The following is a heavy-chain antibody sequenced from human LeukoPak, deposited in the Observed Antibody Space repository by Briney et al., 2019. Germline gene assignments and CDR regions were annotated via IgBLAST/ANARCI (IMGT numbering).Heavy chain of an antibody. V-gene: IGHV3-23*01. Sequence: GGSLRLSCAASGFTFSSYAMSWVRQAPGKGLEWVSAINGSGGSTYYADSVKGRFTISRDNSKNTLYLQMNSLRAEDTAVYYCAKDPGGIVVVPAAIHPWFDPWGQGTLVTVSS. CDR2: INGSGGST. CDR1: GFTFSSYA. CDR3: AKDPGGIVVVPAAIHPWFDP. D-gene: IGHD2-2*02. J-gene: IGHJ5*02.